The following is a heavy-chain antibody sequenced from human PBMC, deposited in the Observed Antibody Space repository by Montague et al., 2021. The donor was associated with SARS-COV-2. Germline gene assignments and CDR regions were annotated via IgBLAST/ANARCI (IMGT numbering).Heavy chain of an antibody. D-gene: IGHD3-10*01. CDR3: ARDFYGSGSSYYYYVMDV. J-gene: IGHJ6*02. Sequence: SLRLSCAASGFTFSSYWMSWVRQAPRKGLEWVAHIKQDGSEKYYVDSVKGRFTISRDTAKDSLYLQMNSLRAEDTAVYYCARDFYGSGSSYYYYVMDVWGQGTTVTVSS. V-gene: IGHV3-7*01. CDR2: IKQDGSEK. CDR1: GFTFSSYW.